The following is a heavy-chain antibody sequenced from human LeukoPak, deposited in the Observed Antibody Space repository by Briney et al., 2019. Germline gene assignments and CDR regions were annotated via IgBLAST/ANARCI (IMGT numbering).Heavy chain of an antibody. Sequence: SETLSLTCSVSGGSISSSSYYWGWIRQPPGKGLEWIGTIYYSGSTYYNPSLKSRVTISVDTSKNQFSLNLSSVTAADTAVYYCASLEPTGRSFFEFFRHWGQGTLVTVSS. CDR2: IYYSGST. V-gene: IGHV4-39*01. J-gene: IGHJ1*01. D-gene: IGHD3-3*02. CDR3: ASLEPTGRSFFEFFRH. CDR1: GGSISSSSYY.